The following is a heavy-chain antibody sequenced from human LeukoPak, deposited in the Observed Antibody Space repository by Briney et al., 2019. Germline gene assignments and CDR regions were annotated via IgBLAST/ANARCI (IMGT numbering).Heavy chain of an antibody. Sequence: PAGSLRLSCEASGLTFSSYAMSWVRQASGRGLEWVSGISGSGGSTYYTDSVRGRFTLSRDNSKKTLYLQMNSLRAEDTPVYYCPKDSRVTRSYSSSWPDAFDIWGQGTMVTVSS. V-gene: IGHV3-23*01. CDR3: PKDSRVTRSYSSSWPDAFDI. CDR2: ISGSGGST. CDR1: GLTFSSYA. J-gene: IGHJ3*02. D-gene: IGHD6-13*01.